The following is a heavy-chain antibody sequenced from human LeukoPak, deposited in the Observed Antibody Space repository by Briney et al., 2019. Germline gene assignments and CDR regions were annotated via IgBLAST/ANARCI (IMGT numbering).Heavy chain of an antibody. CDR3: ARDQYDILTGYSYYYYYYMDV. V-gene: IGHV3-30-3*01. CDR1: GFTFSSYA. D-gene: IGHD3-9*01. CDR2: ISYDGSNK. J-gene: IGHJ6*03. Sequence: PGRSLRLSCAASGFTFSSYAMHWVRQAPGKGLEWVAVISYDGSNKYYADSVKGRFTISRDNSKNTLYLQMNSLRAEDTAVYYCARDQYDILTGYSYYYYYYMDVWGKGTTVTVSS.